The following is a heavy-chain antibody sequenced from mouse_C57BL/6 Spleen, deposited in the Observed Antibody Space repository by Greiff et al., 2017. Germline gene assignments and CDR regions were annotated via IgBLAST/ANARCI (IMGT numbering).Heavy chain of an antibody. D-gene: IGHD4-1*01. J-gene: IGHJ2*01. CDR3: ARFLTGPYYFDY. Sequence: QVQLKESGAELVKPGASVKLSCKASGYTFTSYWMHWVKQRPGQGLEWIGMIHPNSGSTNYNEKFKSKATLTVDKSSSTAYMQLSSLTSEDSAVYYCARFLTGPYYFDYWGQGTTLTVSS. CDR1: GYTFTSYW. V-gene: IGHV1-64*01. CDR2: IHPNSGST.